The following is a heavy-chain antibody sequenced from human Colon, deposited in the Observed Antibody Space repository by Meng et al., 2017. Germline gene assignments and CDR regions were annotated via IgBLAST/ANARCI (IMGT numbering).Heavy chain of an antibody. CDR3: ARIDYGGNGIEKYFFDY. V-gene: IGHV4-4*02. Sequence: QVQLKVSGPGLVKPSGTLSLTCAVSGGSISSNYWWSWVRQSPKKGLEWIGEIHHGGTTNYNPSLKSRVTISVDTSNNQFSLKLSSVTAADTAVYYCARIDYGGNGIEKYFFDYWGQGTLVTVSS. CDR2: IHHGGTT. D-gene: IGHD4-23*01. CDR1: GGSISSNYW. J-gene: IGHJ4*02.